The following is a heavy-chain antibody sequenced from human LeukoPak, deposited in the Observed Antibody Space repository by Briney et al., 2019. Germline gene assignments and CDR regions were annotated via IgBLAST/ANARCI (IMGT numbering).Heavy chain of an antibody. V-gene: IGHV3-23*01. J-gene: IGHJ3*02. CDR2: ISGSGSST. CDR3: ARDSGNYLDAFDI. Sequence: PGGSPRLSCAASGFSFSSYAMSWVRQAPGKGLEWVSAISGSGSSTYYTDSVKGRFTISRDNSKNTLYLQMNSLRAEDAAVYYCARDSGNYLDAFDIWGQGTMVTVSS. D-gene: IGHD1-7*01. CDR1: GFSFSSYA.